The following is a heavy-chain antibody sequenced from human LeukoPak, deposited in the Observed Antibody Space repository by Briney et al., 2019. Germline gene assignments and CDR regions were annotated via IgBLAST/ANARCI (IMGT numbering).Heavy chain of an antibody. CDR3: ARRAGAYSHPYDY. D-gene: IGHD4/OR15-4a*01. CDR2: ISWNSGSI. J-gene: IGHJ4*02. Sequence: GGSLRLSCAASGFTFSSYSLNWVRQAPGKGLEWVSGISWNSGSIGYADSVKGRFTISRDNAKNSLYLQMNSLRAEDTAVYYCARRAGAYSHPYDYWGQGTLVTVSS. V-gene: IGHV3-9*01. CDR1: GFTFSSYS.